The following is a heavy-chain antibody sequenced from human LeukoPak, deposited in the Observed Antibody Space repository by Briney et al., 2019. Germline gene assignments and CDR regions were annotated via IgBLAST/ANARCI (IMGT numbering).Heavy chain of an antibody. V-gene: IGHV4-61*01. J-gene: IGHJ6*03. D-gene: IGHD5-18*01. CDR2: IYYSGST. CDR3: ARVGYSQGWRGRGYYYMDV. Sequence: SETLSLTCTVSGGSISSGSYYWSWIRQPPGKELEWIGYIYYSGSTNYNPSLKSRVTMSVDTSKNQFSLKLSSVTAADTAVYYCARVGYSQGWRGRGYYYMDVWGKGTTVTISS. CDR1: GGSISSGSYY.